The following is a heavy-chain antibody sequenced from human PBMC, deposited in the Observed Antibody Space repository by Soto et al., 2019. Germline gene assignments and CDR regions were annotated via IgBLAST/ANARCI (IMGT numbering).Heavy chain of an antibody. CDR1: GFTFSSYA. Sequence: GGYLRLSCAASGFTFSSYAMSWVRQAPGKGLEWVSAISGSGGSTYYADSVKGRFTISRDNSKNTLYLQMNSLRAEDTAVYYCAKRRYCSGGSCSLIDYCGQGTLVTVSS. CDR3: AKRRYCSGGSCSLIDY. J-gene: IGHJ4*02. V-gene: IGHV3-23*01. D-gene: IGHD2-15*01. CDR2: ISGSGGST.